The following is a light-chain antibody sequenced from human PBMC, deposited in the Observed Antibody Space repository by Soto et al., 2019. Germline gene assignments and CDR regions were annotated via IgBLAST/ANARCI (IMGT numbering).Light chain of an antibody. V-gene: IGLV2-8*01. CDR1: NSDVGAYNY. CDR3: SSYAGSNNYV. J-gene: IGLJ1*01. CDR2: EVS. Sequence: QSVLTQPPSASGSPGQSVTISCTGTNSDVGAYNYVSWYQFHAGKAPKLIVYEVSKRPSDVPDRFSASKSGNTASLTVSGLQTEDEADYYCSSYAGSNNYVFGIGTKLTVL.